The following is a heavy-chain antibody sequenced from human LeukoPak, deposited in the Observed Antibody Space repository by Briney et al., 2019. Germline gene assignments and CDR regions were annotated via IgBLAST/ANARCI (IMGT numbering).Heavy chain of an antibody. D-gene: IGHD2-15*01. Sequence: SETLSLTCAVSGYSISSGYNWGWIRQPPGKGLEWIGSIYHSGSTYHNPSLKSRVTISVDTSKNQFSLKLSSVTAADTAVYYCARHSLYCSGGSCYLFPFDYWGQGTLVTVSS. CDR3: ARHSLYCSGGSCYLFPFDY. CDR1: GYSISSGYN. V-gene: IGHV4-38-2*01. CDR2: IYHSGST. J-gene: IGHJ4*02.